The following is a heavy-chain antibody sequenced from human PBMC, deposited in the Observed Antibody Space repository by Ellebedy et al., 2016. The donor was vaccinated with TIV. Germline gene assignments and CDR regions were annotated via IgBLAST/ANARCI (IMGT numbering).Heavy chain of an antibody. D-gene: IGHD3-22*01. CDR3: ARDHYTFYSDSSGYQRYYYGMDV. CDR1: GYTFTTYG. CDR2: ISTYSDNT. J-gene: IGHJ6*02. Sequence: AASVKVSCKASGYTFTTYGISWVRQAPGQGLEWMGWISTYSDNTHHAQKVQGRVNMTTDTSTSTAYMELRSLRSDDTAVYYCARDHYTFYSDSSGYQRYYYGMDVWGQGTAVTVSS. V-gene: IGHV1-18*01.